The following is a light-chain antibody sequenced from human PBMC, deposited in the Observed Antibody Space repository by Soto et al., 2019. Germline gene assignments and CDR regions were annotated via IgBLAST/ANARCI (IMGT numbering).Light chain of an antibody. V-gene: IGKV3-20*01. CDR1: QSVSNNY. Sequence: DIVFTQSPGTLSLSPVERATLSCRASQSVSNNYLAWYQQKPGQAPRLLIYGASNRATGIPDRFSGSGSGTDFTLTISRLEPEDFAVYYCQQYGSSGTFGQGTKV. CDR2: GAS. CDR3: QQYGSSGT. J-gene: IGKJ1*01.